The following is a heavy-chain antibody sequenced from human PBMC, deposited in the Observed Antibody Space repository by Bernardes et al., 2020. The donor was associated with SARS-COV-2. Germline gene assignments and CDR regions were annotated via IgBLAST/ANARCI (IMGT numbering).Heavy chain of an antibody. CDR3: ARDRVGYSSSDPYYYYYGMDV. CDR2: INPNSGGT. J-gene: IGHJ6*02. CDR1: GYTFTGYY. D-gene: IGHD6-6*01. V-gene: IGHV1-2*04. Sequence: AGWKDFCKASGYTFTGYYMHWVRQAPGQGLEWMGWINPNSGGTNYAQKFQGWVTMTRDTSISTAYMELSRLRSDDTAVYYCARDRVGYSSSDPYYYYYGMDVWGQGTTVTVSS.